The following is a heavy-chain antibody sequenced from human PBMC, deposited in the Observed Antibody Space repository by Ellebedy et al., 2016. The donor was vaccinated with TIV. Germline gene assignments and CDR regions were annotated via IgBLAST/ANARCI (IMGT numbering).Heavy chain of an antibody. CDR3: AKDGFITMIPLDAFDI. D-gene: IGHD3-22*01. CDR1: GFPVSSNY. V-gene: IGHV3-53*01. Sequence: GESLKISCAASGFPVSSNYMSWVRQAPGKGLEWVSVIYSGGSKYYADSVQGRFTISRDNSKNTLYLQMNSLRAEDTAVYYCAKDGFITMIPLDAFDIWGQGTMVTVSS. CDR2: IYSGGSK. J-gene: IGHJ3*02.